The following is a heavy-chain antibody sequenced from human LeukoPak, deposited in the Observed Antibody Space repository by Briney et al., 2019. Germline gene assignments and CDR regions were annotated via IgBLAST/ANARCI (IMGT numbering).Heavy chain of an antibody. CDR2: IYSTGSTV. CDR1: GFSFTSYS. CDR3: AREEVVPAAYCDY. V-gene: IGHV3-48*04. Sequence: PGGSLRLSCAASGFSFTSYSMNWVRQAPGKGLEWLSYIYSTGSTVYYADSVKGRFTISRDNAKKSLYLQMNSLRAEDTAVYYCAREEVVPAAYCDYWGQGTLVTVSS. J-gene: IGHJ4*02. D-gene: IGHD2-2*01.